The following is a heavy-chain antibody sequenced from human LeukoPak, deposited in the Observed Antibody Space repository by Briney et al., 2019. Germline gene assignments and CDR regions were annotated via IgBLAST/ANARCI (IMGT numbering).Heavy chain of an antibody. CDR1: GFTFRSYW. Sequence: GGSLRLSCAASGFTFRSYWMTWVRQAPGKGLEWVAYINQDGSEKYYVDSVKGRFTISRDNAENSLYAQMSSLRAEDTAVYYCARVAGERGGAFDIWGQGTMVTVSS. V-gene: IGHV3-7*05. CDR2: INQDGSEK. D-gene: IGHD3-16*01. J-gene: IGHJ3*02. CDR3: ARVAGERGGAFDI.